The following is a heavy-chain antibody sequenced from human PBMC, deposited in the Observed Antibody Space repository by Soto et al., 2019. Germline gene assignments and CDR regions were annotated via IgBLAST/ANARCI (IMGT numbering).Heavy chain of an antibody. D-gene: IGHD3-9*01. CDR1: GYIFTGYY. CDR3: ATDKVAFDI. Sequence: QVQLVQSGAEVKKPGASVKVSCKASGYIFTGYYIQWVRQAPGQGLEWMGWINTKTGGTKYAQKFQGRVTMTRDTSINTAYMEVSRLRSDDTAVYYCATDKVAFDIWGQGTMVTVSS. V-gene: IGHV1-2*02. J-gene: IGHJ3*02. CDR2: INTKTGGT.